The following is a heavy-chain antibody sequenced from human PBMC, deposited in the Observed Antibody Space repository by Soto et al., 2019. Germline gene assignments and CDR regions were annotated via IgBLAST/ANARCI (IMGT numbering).Heavy chain of an antibody. Sequence: SETLSLTCAVSGGSISSGGYSWSWIRQPPGKGLEWIGYIYHSGSTYYNPSLKSRVTISVDRSKNQFSLKLSSVTAADTAVYYCAREGSSTTRGYYGMDVWGQGTTVT. CDR3: AREGSSTTRGYYGMDV. D-gene: IGHD2-2*01. CDR2: IYHSGST. J-gene: IGHJ6*02. CDR1: GGSISSGGYS. V-gene: IGHV4-30-2*01.